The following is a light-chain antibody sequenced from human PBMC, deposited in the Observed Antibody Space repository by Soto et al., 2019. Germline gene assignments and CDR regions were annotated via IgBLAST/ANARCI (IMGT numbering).Light chain of an antibody. Sequence: DIQMTQSPSTLSASVGDRVTITCRASQSISDWLAWYQQRPGKAPKLLIYKASNLQSGVPSRFRGSGSGTEFSLTITSLQPDDFATYYCQQYNNYWTFGQGTKVENK. CDR2: KAS. J-gene: IGKJ1*01. CDR3: QQYNNYWT. V-gene: IGKV1-5*03. CDR1: QSISDW.